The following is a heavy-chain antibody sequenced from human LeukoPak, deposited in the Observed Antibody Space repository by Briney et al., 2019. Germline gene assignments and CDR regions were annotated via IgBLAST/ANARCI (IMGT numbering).Heavy chain of an antibody. V-gene: IGHV5-10-1*01. Sequence: GESLKISCKGSGYSFTSYWISWVRQMPGKGLEWMGRIDPSDSYTNYSPFFQGHVTISVDKSISTAYLQWSSLKASDTAMYYCARRLQRHFDYWGQGSLVTVCS. CDR2: IDPSDSYT. CDR3: ARRLQRHFDY. CDR1: GYSFTSYW. D-gene: IGHD2-15*01. J-gene: IGHJ4*02.